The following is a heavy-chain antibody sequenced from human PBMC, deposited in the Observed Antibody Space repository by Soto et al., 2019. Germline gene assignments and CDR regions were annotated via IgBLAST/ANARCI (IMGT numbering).Heavy chain of an antibody. J-gene: IGHJ4*02. CDR1: GGSISSANYN. Sequence: SETLSLTCTVSGGSISSANYNWGWIRQPPGKGLEWIATIYYTGSTYYNPSLKSRVTISVDTSKNHFSLKLTSVTAADTAVYYCARLWFAELFYFHYWGPGTLVTVSS. CDR2: IYYTGST. D-gene: IGHD3-10*01. CDR3: ARLWFAELFYFHY. V-gene: IGHV4-39*02.